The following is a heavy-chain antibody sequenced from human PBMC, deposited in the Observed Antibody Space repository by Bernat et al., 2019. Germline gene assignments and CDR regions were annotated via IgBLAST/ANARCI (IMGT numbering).Heavy chain of an antibody. J-gene: IGHJ1*01. CDR2: RSDDGSNR. CDR3: ARGGDGEVGGDG. D-gene: IGHD3-10*01. V-gene: IGHV3-30-3*01. Sequence: QVQLVESGGGVVQPGRSLRLSCAASGFIFSSYAMHWVRQAPGKGLEWVAVRSDDGSNREWAGSVKGRCTSSRDKAKNALYLQMSSLGAEDTGGDYCARGGDGEVGGDGWGQGTRVTGSA. CDR1: GFIFSSYA.